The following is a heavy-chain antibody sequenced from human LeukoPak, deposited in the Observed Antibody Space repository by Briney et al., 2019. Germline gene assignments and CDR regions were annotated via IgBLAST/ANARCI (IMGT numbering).Heavy chain of an antibody. J-gene: IGHJ4*02. CDR3: ARRYCSGGSCYSDY. Sequence: QPGGSLRLSCAASGFTFSSYSMNWVRQAPGKGLEWVSSISSSSSYIYYADSVKGRFTISRDNAKNSLYLQMNSLRAEDTAVYYCARRYCSGGSCYSDYWGQGTLATVSS. CDR1: GFTFSSYS. D-gene: IGHD2-15*01. CDR2: ISSSSSYI. V-gene: IGHV3-21*01.